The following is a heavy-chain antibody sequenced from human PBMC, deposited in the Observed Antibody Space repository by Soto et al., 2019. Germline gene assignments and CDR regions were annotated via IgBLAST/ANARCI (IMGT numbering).Heavy chain of an antibody. CDR1: GGSIYTYY. Sequence: SETLSLTCNVSGGSIYTYYWNWIRQSPGKGLEWIGYISDGGSTNYNPSLKSRVTISVDTSKNQFSLKLSSVTAADTAVYYCARDKGLVYYFDYWGQGTLVTVSS. CDR2: ISDGGST. D-gene: IGHD6-19*01. J-gene: IGHJ4*02. CDR3: ARDKGLVYYFDY. V-gene: IGHV4-59*01.